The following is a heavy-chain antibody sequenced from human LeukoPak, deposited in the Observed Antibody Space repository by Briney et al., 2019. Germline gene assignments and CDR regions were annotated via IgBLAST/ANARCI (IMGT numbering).Heavy chain of an antibody. CDR2: INPNSGDT. CDR1: GYTFTVYY. J-gene: IGHJ4*02. Sequence: ASVKVSCKASGYTFTVYYIHWVRQAPGQGLEWMGWINPNSGDTKYAQKFQGRVTMTRDTSINRAYMDLSSLRSDDTAVYYCARDGHIAAAGTDFDYWGQGTLVAVSS. D-gene: IGHD6-13*01. V-gene: IGHV1-2*02. CDR3: ARDGHIAAAGTDFDY.